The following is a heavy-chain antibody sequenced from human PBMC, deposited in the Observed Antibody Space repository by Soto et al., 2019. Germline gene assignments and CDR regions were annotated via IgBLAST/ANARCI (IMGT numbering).Heavy chain of an antibody. CDR2: IYSSGTT. CDR3: AREEAVRLERRFDS. Sequence: PSETLSLTCTVSGGSISSGGYSWNWIRQHPGKGLVWIGYIYSSGTTYYNPSLRSRLTISIDTSQNLFSLKLSSVTAADTAVYFCAREEAVRLERRFDSWGQGTLVTVS. J-gene: IGHJ5*01. V-gene: IGHV4-31*03. CDR1: GGSISSGGYS. D-gene: IGHD6-6*01.